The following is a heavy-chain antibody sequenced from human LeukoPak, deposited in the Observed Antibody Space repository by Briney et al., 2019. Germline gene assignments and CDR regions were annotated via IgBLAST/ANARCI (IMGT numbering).Heavy chain of an antibody. D-gene: IGHD6-19*01. J-gene: IGHJ5*02. V-gene: IGHV3-23*01. CDR1: GFTFSSYA. CDR2: ISGSGGST. Sequence: GGSLRLSCAASGFTFSSYAMSWVRQAPGKGLEWVSAISGSGGSTYYADSVEGRFTISRDNSKNTLYLQMNSLRAEDTAVYYCARDFDSSGWYRQGGGFDPWGQGTLVTVSS. CDR3: ARDFDSSGWYRQGGGFDP.